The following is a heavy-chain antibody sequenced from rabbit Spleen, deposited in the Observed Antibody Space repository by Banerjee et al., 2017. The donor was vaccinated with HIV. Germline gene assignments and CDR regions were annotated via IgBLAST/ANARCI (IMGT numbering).Heavy chain of an antibody. V-gene: IGHV1S45*01. CDR3: ARVPYSAPDYLLTFNL. D-gene: IGHD7-1*01. J-gene: IGHJ4*01. CDR1: GFSFSGGYW. Sequence: QQQLVESGGGLVKPEGSLTLTCKASGFSFSGGYWVCGVRQAPGKGLELITCISTYNGITYYASWAKGRFTISKASNTVTLQMTSLTAADTATYFCARVPYSAPDYLLTFNLWGPGTLVTVS. CDR2: ISTYNGIT.